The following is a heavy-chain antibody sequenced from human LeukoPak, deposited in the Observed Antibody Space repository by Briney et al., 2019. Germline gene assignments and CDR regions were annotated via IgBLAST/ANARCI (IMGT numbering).Heavy chain of an antibody. CDR1: GYTFTSYA. CDR2: INTNTGDP. J-gene: IGHJ4*02. Sequence: ASVKVSCKASGYTFTSYAMNWVRQAPGQGLEWMGWINTNTGDPTYAQGFTGRFVFSLDTSVSTAYLQISSLKAEDTAVYYCARDILAAAAYYFDYWGQGTLVTVSS. D-gene: IGHD6-13*01. CDR3: ARDILAAAAYYFDY. V-gene: IGHV7-4-1*02.